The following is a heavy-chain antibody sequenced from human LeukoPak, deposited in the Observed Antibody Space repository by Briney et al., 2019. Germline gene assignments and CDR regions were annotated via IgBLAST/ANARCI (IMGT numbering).Heavy chain of an antibody. CDR2: ISNTGSVI. CDR3: ARGAGWFGEIDAFDI. Sequence: GGSLRLSCAASGSTFRSHTMNWVRQAPGKGLEWISYISNTGSVIYYADSVKGRFTISRDNAKNSLYLQMNSLRAEDTAVYYCARGAGWFGEIDAFDIWGQGTMVTVSS. D-gene: IGHD3-10*01. V-gene: IGHV3-21*05. J-gene: IGHJ3*02. CDR1: GSTFRSHT.